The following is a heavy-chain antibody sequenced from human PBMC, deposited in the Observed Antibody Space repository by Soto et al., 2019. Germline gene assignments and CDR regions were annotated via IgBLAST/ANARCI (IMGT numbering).Heavy chain of an antibody. Sequence: PSETLSLTCAVYGGSFSGYYWSWIRQPPGKGLEWTGEINHSGSTNYNPSLKSRVTISVDTSKTQFSLKLSSVTAADTAVYYCSCGDXVGWFDPWGQGTLVTVSS. J-gene: IGHJ5*02. D-gene: IGHD4-17*01. V-gene: IGHV4-34*01. CDR1: GGSFSGYY. CDR3: SCGDXVGWFDP. CDR2: INHSGST.